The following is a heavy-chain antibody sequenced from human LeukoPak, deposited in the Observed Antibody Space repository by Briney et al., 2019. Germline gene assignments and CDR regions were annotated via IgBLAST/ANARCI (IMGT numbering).Heavy chain of an antibody. CDR3: ARGWFDP. Sequence: SETLSLTCAVYGGSFSGYYWSWIRQPPGKELEWIGEINHSGSTNYNPSLKSRVTISVDTSKNQFSLKLSSVTAADTAVYYCARGWFDPWGQGTLVTVSS. V-gene: IGHV4-34*01. CDR1: GGSFSGYY. CDR2: INHSGST. J-gene: IGHJ5*02.